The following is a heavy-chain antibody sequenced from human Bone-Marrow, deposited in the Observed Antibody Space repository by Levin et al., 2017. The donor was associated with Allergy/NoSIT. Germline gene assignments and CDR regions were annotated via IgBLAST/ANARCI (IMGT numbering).Heavy chain of an antibody. CDR1: GLTFTKYN. V-gene: IGHV3-21*01. J-gene: IGHJ4*02. CDR2: VSPTSSNI. Sequence: GGSLRLSCAASGLTFTKYNMNWVRQAPGKGLEWVSSVSPTSSNIYYGDSVRGRFTISRDNANNSLFLEMSNLGVEDTAIYYCAGGGFGMPRGPAIFYYWGQGTPVVVSS. D-gene: IGHD3-10*01. CDR3: AGGGFGMPRGPAIFYY.